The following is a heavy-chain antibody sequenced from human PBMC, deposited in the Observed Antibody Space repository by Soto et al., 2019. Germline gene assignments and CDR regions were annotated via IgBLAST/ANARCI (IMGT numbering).Heavy chain of an antibody. D-gene: IGHD3-3*01. CDR3: AKQTYYDFWSDYYYYYGMDV. Sequence: VQLVQSGAEVKKPGSSVKVSCKASGGTFSSYAMSWVRQAPGKGLEWVSAISGSGGSTYYADSVKGRFTISRDNSKNTLYLQMNSLRAEDTAVYYCAKQTYYDFWSDYYYYYGMDVWGQGTTVTVSS. J-gene: IGHJ6*02. CDR1: GGTFSSYA. V-gene: IGHV3-23*04. CDR2: ISGSGGST.